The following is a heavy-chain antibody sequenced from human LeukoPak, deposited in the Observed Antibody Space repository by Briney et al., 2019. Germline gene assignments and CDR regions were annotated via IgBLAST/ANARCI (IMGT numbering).Heavy chain of an antibody. J-gene: IGHJ6*02. CDR3: ARGSQRFLEWLRYYHGMDV. CDR2: IKQDGSEK. Sequence: GGSLRLSCAASGFTFSSYWMSWVRQAPGKGLEWVANIKQDGSEKYYVDSVKGRFTISRDNAKNSLYLQMNSLRAEDTAVYYCARGSQRFLEWLRYYHGMDVWGQGTTVTVSS. CDR1: GFTFSSYW. D-gene: IGHD3-3*01. V-gene: IGHV3-7*01.